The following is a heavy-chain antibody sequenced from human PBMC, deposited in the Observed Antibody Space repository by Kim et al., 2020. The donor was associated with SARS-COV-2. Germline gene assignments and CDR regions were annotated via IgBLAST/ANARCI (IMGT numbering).Heavy chain of an antibody. Sequence: ADSVKGRFTISRDNAKNSLYLQMKRLRAEDTAVYYCARAGATVVTPWRSPWGQGTLVTVSS. V-gene: IGHV3-21*01. D-gene: IGHD4-17*01. CDR3: ARAGATVVTPWRSP. J-gene: IGHJ5*02.